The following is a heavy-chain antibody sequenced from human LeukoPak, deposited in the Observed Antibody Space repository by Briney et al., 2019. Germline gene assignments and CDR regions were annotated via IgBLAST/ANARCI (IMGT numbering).Heavy chain of an antibody. CDR2: INHSGST. D-gene: IGHD1-26*01. V-gene: IGHV4-34*01. CDR1: GGSFSGYY. CDR3: VGGSGSHGD. J-gene: IGHJ4*02. Sequence: SETLSLTCAVYGGSFSGYYWSWIRQPPGKGLEWIGEINHSGSTNYNPSLKSRVTISVDTSKNQFSLKLSSVTAADTAVYYCVGGSGSHGDWGQGTLVTVSS.